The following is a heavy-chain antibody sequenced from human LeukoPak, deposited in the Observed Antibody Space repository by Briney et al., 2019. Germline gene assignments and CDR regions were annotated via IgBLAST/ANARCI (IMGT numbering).Heavy chain of an antibody. CDR3: ARQGGSSSPYYYYYMDV. D-gene: IGHD6-13*01. CDR2: IYHSGNT. Sequence: SETLSLTCAVSGYSISSGYNWGWFRQPPGKGLERIGCIYHSGNTYYNPSLKSRVSISVHTSKNHFSLMLSSVTAADTAVYYCARQGGSSSPYYYYYMDVWGKGTTVTVSS. CDR1: GYSISSGYN. J-gene: IGHJ6*03. V-gene: IGHV4-38-2*01.